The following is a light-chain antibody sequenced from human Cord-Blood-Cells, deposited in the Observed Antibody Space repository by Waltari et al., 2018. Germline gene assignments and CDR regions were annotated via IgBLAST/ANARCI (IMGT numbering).Light chain of an antibody. V-gene: IGKV1-39*01. Sequence: DIQVTQSPSSLSASVGDRVTITCRASQSISSYLNWYQQKPGKAPKLLIYAASSLQSGVPSRFSGSGSGTDFTLTISSLQPEDFAAYYCQQCYSTWWTFGQGTKVEIK. J-gene: IGKJ1*01. CDR1: QSISSY. CDR2: AAS. CDR3: QQCYSTWWT.